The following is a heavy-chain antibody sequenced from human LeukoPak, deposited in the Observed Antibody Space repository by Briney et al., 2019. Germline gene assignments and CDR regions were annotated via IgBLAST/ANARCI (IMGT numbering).Heavy chain of an antibody. J-gene: IGHJ3*02. CDR1: GYTFTGYY. V-gene: IGHV1-2*02. CDR3: ARVLGNSGYAFDI. CDR2: INPNSGGT. Sequence: GAPVKVSCKASGYTFTGYYMHWVRQAPGQGLEWMGWINPNSGGTNYAQKFQGRVTMTRDTSISTAYMELSRLRSDDTAVYYCARVLGNSGYAFDIWGQGTMVTVPS. D-gene: IGHD5-12*01.